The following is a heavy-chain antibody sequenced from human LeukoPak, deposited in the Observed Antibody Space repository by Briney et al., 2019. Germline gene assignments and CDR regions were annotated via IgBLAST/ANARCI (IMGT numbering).Heavy chain of an antibody. J-gene: IGHJ5*02. Sequence: GASVKVSCKASGYTFTSYDINWVRQATGQGLEWMGWMNPNSGNTGYAQKFQGRVTMTRNTSISTAYMELSSLRSEDTAVYYCARGRMYSSGWYNNWFDPWGQGTLSPSPQ. V-gene: IGHV1-8*01. D-gene: IGHD6-19*01. CDR3: ARGRMYSSGWYNNWFDP. CDR1: GYTFTSYD. CDR2: MNPNSGNT.